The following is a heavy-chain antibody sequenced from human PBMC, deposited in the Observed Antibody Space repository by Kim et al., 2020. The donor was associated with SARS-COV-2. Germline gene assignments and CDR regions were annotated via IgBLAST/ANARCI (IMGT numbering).Heavy chain of an antibody. Sequence: GGSLRLSCEASGFSFRSSTMSWVRQAPGKGLEWVGAVRTSAGGAPYEDSAKGRVSFSSDNSKYKNLLHMHINSLDNAAVSDYSCTANIQAWVDNWVEGT. CDR3: SCTANIQAWVDN. CDR2: VRTSAGGA. CDR1: GFSFRSST. J-gene: IGHJ1*01. V-gene: IGHV3-23*01. D-gene: IGHD5-12*01.